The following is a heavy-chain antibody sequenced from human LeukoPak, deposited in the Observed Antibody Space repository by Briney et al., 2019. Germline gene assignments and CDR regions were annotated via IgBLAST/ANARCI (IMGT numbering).Heavy chain of an antibody. D-gene: IGHD6-6*01. CDR3: ARDRYSSSSSNWFDP. CDR1: GFTFSDYY. CDR2: ISSSGSTI. V-gene: IGHV3-11*01. Sequence: SGGSLRLSCAASGFTFSDYYMSWIRQAPGKGLEWVSYISSSGSTIYYADSVKGRFTISRDNAKNSLYLQMNSLRAEDTAVYYCARDRYSSSSSNWFDPWGQGILVTVSS. J-gene: IGHJ5*02.